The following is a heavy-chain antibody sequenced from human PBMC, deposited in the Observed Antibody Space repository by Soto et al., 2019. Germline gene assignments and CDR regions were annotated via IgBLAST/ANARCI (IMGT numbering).Heavy chain of an antibody. J-gene: IGHJ4*02. CDR2: LWNDGYTK. Sequence: QVHLVQSGGGVVQPGGSLRLSCAASGFTLSRNGMHWVRQAPGKGLEWVAILWNDGYTKYYADSVQGRFAISRGSSKNTLYLQMNSLRVDDTAVYYCAIDYGDLGYDSWGQGTLVTVSS. V-gene: IGHV3-33*01. CDR3: AIDYGDLGYDS. CDR1: GFTLSRNG. D-gene: IGHD4-17*01.